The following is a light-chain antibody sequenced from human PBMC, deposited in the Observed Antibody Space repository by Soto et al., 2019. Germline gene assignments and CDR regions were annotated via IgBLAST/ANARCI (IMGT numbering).Light chain of an antibody. CDR2: GAS. CDR1: QDVSRY. CDR3: QQLQRTPFT. J-gene: IGKJ3*01. Sequence: QLTQSPSSLSASVGDRVTITCRASQDVSRYLAWYQQKAGKAPKLLFYGASTLQSGVPSRFSGFGSGTEFTLTISSLQPEDFATYHCQQLQRTPFTFGPGTTVDV. V-gene: IGKV1-9*01.